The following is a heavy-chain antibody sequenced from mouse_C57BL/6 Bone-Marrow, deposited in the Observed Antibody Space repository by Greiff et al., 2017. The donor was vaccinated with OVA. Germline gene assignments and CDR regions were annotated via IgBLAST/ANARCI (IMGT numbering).Heavy chain of an antibody. CDR3: ARQTVVAPFAY. V-gene: IGHV5-17*01. CDR1: GFTFSDYG. CDR2: ISSGSSTI. D-gene: IGHD1-1*01. J-gene: IGHJ3*01. Sequence: EVQLVESGGGLVKPGGSLKLSCAASGFTFSDYGMHWVRQAPEKGLEWVAYISSGSSTIYYADTVKGRFTISRDNAKNTLFLQMTSLRSEDTAMYYCARQTVVAPFAYWGQGTLVTVSA.